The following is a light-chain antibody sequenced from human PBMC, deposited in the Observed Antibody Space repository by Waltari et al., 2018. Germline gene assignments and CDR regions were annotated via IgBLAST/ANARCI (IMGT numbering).Light chain of an antibody. J-gene: IGLJ3*02. Sequence: QSALTQPASVSGSPGQSITISCTGTSSDVGSYNLFSWYQQHPGKAPKLMIYEGSKRPSGVSNRFSGSKSGNTASLTISGLQAEDEADYYCCSYAGSSGRVFGGGTKLTVL. CDR3: CSYAGSSGRV. CDR2: EGS. V-gene: IGLV2-23*01. CDR1: SSDVGSYNL.